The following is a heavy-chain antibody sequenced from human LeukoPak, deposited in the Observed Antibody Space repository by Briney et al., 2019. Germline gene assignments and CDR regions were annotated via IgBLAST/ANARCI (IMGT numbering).Heavy chain of an antibody. V-gene: IGHV3-7*01. CDR1: GFNFSSYS. J-gene: IGHJ6*03. CDR3: ARERRAAAGIYYYMDV. D-gene: IGHD6-13*01. CDR2: IQQDGSEK. Sequence: PGGSLRLSCAASGFNFSSYSMNWVRQAPGKGLEWVANIQQDGSEKFYVDSVKGRFTISRDNAKNSLYLQMNSLRAEDTAVYHCARERRAAAGIYYYMDVWGKGTTVTVSS.